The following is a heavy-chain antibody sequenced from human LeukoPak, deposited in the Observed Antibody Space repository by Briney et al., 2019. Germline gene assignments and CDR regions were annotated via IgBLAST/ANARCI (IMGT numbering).Heavy chain of an antibody. CDR3: SRGAPTIAMTGTGLDY. V-gene: IGHV1-2*02. CDR1: GYTFSDYY. Sequence: ASVKVSCKASGYTFSDYYMHWVRQAPGQGPERMGWVNPNSGGTNYAQKFQGRFAMTRDTSINTAYMEVSRLRSDDTAVYYCSRGAPTIAMTGTGLDYWGQGTLVAVSS. J-gene: IGHJ4*02. CDR2: VNPNSGGT. D-gene: IGHD6-19*01.